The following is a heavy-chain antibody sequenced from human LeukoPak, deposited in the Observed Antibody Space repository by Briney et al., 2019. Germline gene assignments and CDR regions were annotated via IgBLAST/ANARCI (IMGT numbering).Heavy chain of an antibody. CDR2: IYYSGST. J-gene: IGHJ5*02. Sequence: SETLSLTCSVLGGSIRSSNYYWGWIRQPPGKGLEWIGSIYYSGSTYYNPSLKGRGTMSVDTYNNQFSLKLTSATATDTAVYYCVRLFYYDSRGPPSWGQGTLVTVSS. V-gene: IGHV4-39*01. CDR1: GGSIRSSNYY. CDR3: VRLFYYDSRGPPS. D-gene: IGHD3-22*01.